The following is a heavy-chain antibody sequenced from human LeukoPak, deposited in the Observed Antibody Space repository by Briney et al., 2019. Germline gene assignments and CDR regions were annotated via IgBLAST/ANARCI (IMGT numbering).Heavy chain of an antibody. Sequence: PGGSLRLSCAASGFTFSSYGMHWVRQAPGKGLEWVAVISYDGSNKYYADSVKGRFTISRDNSKNTLYLQMNSLRAEDTAVYYCARDLYYDSSGYYSPHYWGQGTLVTVSS. CDR3: ARDLYYDSSGYYSPHY. J-gene: IGHJ4*02. V-gene: IGHV3-30*03. CDR1: GFTFSSYG. D-gene: IGHD3-22*01. CDR2: ISYDGSNK.